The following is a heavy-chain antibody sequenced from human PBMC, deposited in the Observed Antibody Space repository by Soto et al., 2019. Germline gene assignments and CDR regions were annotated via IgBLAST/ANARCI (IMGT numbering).Heavy chain of an antibody. CDR1: GGSFSGYY. J-gene: IGHJ5*01. CDR2: INHSGST. Sequence: SETLSLTCAVYGGSFSGYYWSWIRQPPVKVLEWIGEINHSGSTNYNPSLKSRVTISVDTSKNQFSLKLSSVTAADTAVYYCARGWRQWLIAGGWFDSWGQGTLLTVSS. CDR3: ARGWRQWLIAGGWFDS. V-gene: IGHV4-34*01. D-gene: IGHD6-19*01.